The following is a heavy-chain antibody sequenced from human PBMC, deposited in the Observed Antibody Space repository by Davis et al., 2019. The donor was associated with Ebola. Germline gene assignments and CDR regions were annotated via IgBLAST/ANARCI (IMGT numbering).Heavy chain of an antibody. CDR3: ARGSSYCSSTSCYPWFDP. CDR2: INHSGST. Sequence: MPSETLSLTCTVSGGSISSSSYYWSWIRQPPGKGLEWIGEINHSGSTNYNPSLKSRVTISVDTSKNQFSLKLSSVTAADTAVYYCARGSSYCSSTSCYPWFDPWGQGTLVTVSS. CDR1: GGSISSSSYY. J-gene: IGHJ5*02. D-gene: IGHD2-2*01. V-gene: IGHV4-39*07.